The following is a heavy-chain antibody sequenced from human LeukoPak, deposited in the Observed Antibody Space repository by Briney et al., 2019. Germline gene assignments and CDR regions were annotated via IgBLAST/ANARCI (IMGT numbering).Heavy chain of an antibody. J-gene: IGHJ4*02. Sequence: GGSLRLSCAASGFTFSSYGMHWVRQAPGKGLEWVAVISYDGSNKYYADSVKGRFTISRDNSKNTLYLQMNSLRAEDTAVYYCVRDDWNHADLFDYWGQGTLVTVSS. D-gene: IGHD2-21*01. CDR1: GFTFSSYG. CDR3: VRDDWNHADLFDY. V-gene: IGHV3-30*03. CDR2: ISYDGSNK.